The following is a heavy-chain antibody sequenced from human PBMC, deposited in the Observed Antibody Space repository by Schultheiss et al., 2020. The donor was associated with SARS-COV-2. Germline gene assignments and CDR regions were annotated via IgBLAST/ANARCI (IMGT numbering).Heavy chain of an antibody. J-gene: IGHJ4*02. CDR2: IHYSGST. Sequence: SQTLSLTCTVSGGSISSGGFHWSWIRQHPGKGLEWIGYIHYSGSTSYNPSLKSRVTILVDTSKNQFSLKLSSVTAADTAVYYCARDPYVPPASAAGTPWGQGTLVTVSS. V-gene: IGHV4-61*08. CDR3: ARDPYVPPASAAGTP. CDR1: GGSISSGGFH. D-gene: IGHD6-13*01.